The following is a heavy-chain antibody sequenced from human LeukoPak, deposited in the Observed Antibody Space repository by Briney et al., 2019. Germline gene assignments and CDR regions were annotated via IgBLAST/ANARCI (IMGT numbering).Heavy chain of an antibody. CDR3: ARDIGATNWFDP. D-gene: IGHD1-26*01. CDR1: GFTFSSYW. V-gene: IGHV3-74*01. J-gene: IGHJ5*02. CDR2: INSDGRST. Sequence: GGSLRLSCAASGFTFSSYWMHWVHHAPGKGLVWVSRINSDGRSTSYADSVKGRFTISRDNAKNTLYLQMNSLRAEDTAVYYCARDIGATNWFDPWGQGTLVTVSS.